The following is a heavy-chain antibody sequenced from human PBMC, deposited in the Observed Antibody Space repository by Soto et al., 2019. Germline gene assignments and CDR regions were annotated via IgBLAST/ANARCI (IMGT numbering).Heavy chain of an antibody. CDR2: IYYSETT. J-gene: IGHJ3*02. D-gene: IGHD2-21*02. CDR1: GGSISTDGNY. Sequence: QVQLQESGPGLVKPSQTLSLTCTVSGGSISTDGNYWSWVRQHPGKGLEWIGYIYYSETTDYNPSFKSRVTVSVDTTKNQFSLKLTSVTAADTAVYYCAGDTGGNSGSFDIWGQGTMVTVSS. CDR3: AGDTGGNSGSFDI. V-gene: IGHV4-31*03.